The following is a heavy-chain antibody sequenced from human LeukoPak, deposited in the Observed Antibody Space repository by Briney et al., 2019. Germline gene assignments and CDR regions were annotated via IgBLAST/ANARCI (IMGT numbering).Heavy chain of an antibody. CDR2: IRYDGSNK. V-gene: IGHV3-30*02. CDR3: AKGVGYIAAAGPGDAHSGSYFPFDY. D-gene: IGHD6-13*01. J-gene: IGHJ4*02. Sequence: PGGSLRLSCAASGFTFSSYGMHWVRQAPGKGLEWVAFIRYDGSNKYYADSVKGRFTISRDNSKNTLYLQMNSLRAEDTAVYYCAKGVGYIAAAGPGDAHSGSYFPFDYWGRGTLVTVSS. CDR1: GFTFSSYG.